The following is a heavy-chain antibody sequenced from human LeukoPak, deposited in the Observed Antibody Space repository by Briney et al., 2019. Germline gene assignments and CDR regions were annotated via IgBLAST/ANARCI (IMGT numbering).Heavy chain of an antibody. CDR2: IYGGGST. CDR3: AKVFPNPQWYYFDY. D-gene: IGHD2-15*01. J-gene: IGHJ4*02. Sequence: GGSLRLSCAASGFTVSSNYMSWIRQAPGKGLEWVSIIYGGGSTYYADSVKGRFTISRDNSKNTLYLQMNSLRAEDTAVYYCAKVFPNPQWYYFDYWGQGTLVTVSS. CDR1: GFTVSSNY. V-gene: IGHV3-53*01.